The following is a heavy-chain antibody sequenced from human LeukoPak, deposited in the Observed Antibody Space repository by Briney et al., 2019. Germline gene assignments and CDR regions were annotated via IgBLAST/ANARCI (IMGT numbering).Heavy chain of an antibody. Sequence: ASETLSLTCTVSGGSISSYFWSWIRQPAGKGLEWIGRTYTSGSPNYNPSLKSRVTMSVDTSKTQFSLKLRSVTAADTAVYYCARTPFYYDSSAYYPLLERYYFDYWGQGTLVTVSS. D-gene: IGHD3-22*01. CDR1: GGSISSYF. J-gene: IGHJ4*02. V-gene: IGHV4-4*07. CDR2: TYTSGSP. CDR3: ARTPFYYDSSAYYPLLERYYFDY.